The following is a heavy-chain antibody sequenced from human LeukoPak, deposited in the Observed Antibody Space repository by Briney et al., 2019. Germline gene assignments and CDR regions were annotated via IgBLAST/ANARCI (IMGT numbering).Heavy chain of an antibody. CDR2: IYHSGST. J-gene: IGHJ4*02. Sequence: SETLSLTCAVSGGSISSGGYSWSWIRQPPGKGLEWIGYIYHSGSTYYNPSLKSRVTISVDRSKNQFSLKLSSVTAADTAVYYCARGGDDDNDFDYWGQGTLVTVSS. D-gene: IGHD4-17*01. CDR1: GGSISSGGYS. V-gene: IGHV4-30-2*01. CDR3: ARGGDDDNDFDY.